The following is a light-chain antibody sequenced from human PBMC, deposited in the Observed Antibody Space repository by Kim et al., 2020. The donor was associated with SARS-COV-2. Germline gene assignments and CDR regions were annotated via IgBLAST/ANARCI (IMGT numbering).Light chain of an antibody. V-gene: IGLV2-14*03. Sequence: QSITISCTGTSSDIGDYNYVSWYQHHPGKAPKLIIYNVNKRPSGVSHRFSGSKSGSTASLTISGLQPEDEGDYYCSSDTTSNSFVVFGGGTQLTVL. J-gene: IGLJ2*01. CDR1: SSDIGDYNY. CDR2: NVN. CDR3: SSDTTSNSFVV.